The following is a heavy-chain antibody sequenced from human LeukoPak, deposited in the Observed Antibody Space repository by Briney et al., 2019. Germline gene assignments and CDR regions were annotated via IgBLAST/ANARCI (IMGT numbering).Heavy chain of an antibody. CDR1: GGSISSGGYY. J-gene: IGHJ3*02. D-gene: IGHD2-21*02. CDR3: ARDLDATYCGGDCYPGFAAFDI. V-gene: IGHV4-30-4*08. CDR2: IYYSGST. Sequence: SETLSLTCTVSGGSISSGGYYWSWIRQHPGKGLEWIGYIYYSGSTYYNPSLKSRVTISVDTSKNQFSLKLSSVTAADTAVYYCARDLDATYCGGDCYPGFAAFDIWGQGTMVTVSS.